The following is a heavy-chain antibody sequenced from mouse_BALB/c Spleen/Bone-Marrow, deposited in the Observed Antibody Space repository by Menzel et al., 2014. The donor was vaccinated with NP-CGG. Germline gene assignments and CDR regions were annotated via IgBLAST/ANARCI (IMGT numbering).Heavy chain of an antibody. Sequence: QVQLQQSGPELVKPGASVKISCKASGYAFSSSWMNWVKQRPGQGLEWIGRIYPGGGDTNYNGKFKGKATLTADKSSSTAYMQLSSLTSVDSAVCFCARQLVLYAMDYWGQGTSVTVSS. V-gene: IGHV1-82*01. J-gene: IGHJ4*01. D-gene: IGHD4-1*02. CDR2: IYPGGGDT. CDR3: ARQLVLYAMDY. CDR1: GYAFSSSW.